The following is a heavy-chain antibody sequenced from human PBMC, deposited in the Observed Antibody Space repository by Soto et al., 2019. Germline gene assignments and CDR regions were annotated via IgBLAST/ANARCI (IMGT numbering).Heavy chain of an antibody. Sequence: EVQLVESGGGLVQPGGSLRLSCEASGFSFTSYWMSWVRQAPGKGLEWVANIKQDGSSKYYVNSVKGRFTVSRDNAKSSIYLQMDSLRDDDTAVYRCARLRFINLEGDFDSWGQGTLVIVSS. V-gene: IGHV3-7*05. CDR3: ARLRFINLEGDFDS. CDR1: GFSFTSYW. J-gene: IGHJ4*02. D-gene: IGHD3-10*01. CDR2: IKQDGSSK.